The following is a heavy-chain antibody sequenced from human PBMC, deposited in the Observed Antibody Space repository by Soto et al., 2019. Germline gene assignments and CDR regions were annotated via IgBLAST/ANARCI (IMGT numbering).Heavy chain of an antibody. J-gene: IGHJ4*02. CDR3: ARDRSGGYKGVFDY. V-gene: IGHV1-18*01. CDR2: ISAYNGNT. D-gene: IGHD1-26*01. Sequence: ASVKVSCKASGYTFTSYGISWVRQAPGQGLEWMGWISAYNGNTNYAQKLQGRVTMTTDTYTSTAYMELRSLRSDDTAVYYCARDRSGGYKGVFDYWVQGTLVTVSS. CDR1: GYTFTSYG.